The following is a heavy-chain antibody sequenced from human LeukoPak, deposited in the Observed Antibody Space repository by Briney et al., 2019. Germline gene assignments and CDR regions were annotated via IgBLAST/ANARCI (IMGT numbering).Heavy chain of an antibody. CDR2: ISAYSGNT. D-gene: IGHD4-17*01. Sequence: ASVKVSCKTSGYTFTSYGISWVRQAAGQGLEWMGWISAYSGNTNYAQKCQDRVTITTDTYTSTAYMELRSLTSDDTAVYYCARGSRTTVLDYWGQGTLVTVSS. CDR1: GYTFTSYG. J-gene: IGHJ4*02. V-gene: IGHV1-18*01. CDR3: ARGSRTTVLDY.